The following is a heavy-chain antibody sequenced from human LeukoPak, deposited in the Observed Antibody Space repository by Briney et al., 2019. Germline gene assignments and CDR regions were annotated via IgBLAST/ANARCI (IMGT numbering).Heavy chain of an antibody. D-gene: IGHD1-26*01. V-gene: IGHV3-48*04. Sequence: PGGSLRLSCGASGFTFSSFSMNWVRQAPGKGLEWVSFIGSSGSGSIMYYTDSVKGRFTISRDNAKNSLFLQMNSLRAEDTAVYYCTGPVLGASASWGQGTLVTVSS. J-gene: IGHJ5*02. CDR2: IGSSGSGSIM. CDR3: TGPVLGASAS. CDR1: GFTFSSFS.